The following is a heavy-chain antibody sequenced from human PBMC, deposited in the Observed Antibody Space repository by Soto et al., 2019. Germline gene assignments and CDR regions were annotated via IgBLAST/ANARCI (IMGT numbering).Heavy chain of an antibody. CDR2: ISGSGGST. J-gene: IGHJ4*02. D-gene: IGHD6-13*01. CDR3: AKAFIAAAGPPEFRVDY. Sequence: GGSLRLSCAASGLTFSSYAMSWVRQAPGKGLEWVSAISGSGGSTYYADSVKGRFTISRDNSKNTLYLQMNSLRAEDTAVYYCAKAFIAAAGPPEFRVDYWGQGTLVTVSS. V-gene: IGHV3-23*01. CDR1: GLTFSSYA.